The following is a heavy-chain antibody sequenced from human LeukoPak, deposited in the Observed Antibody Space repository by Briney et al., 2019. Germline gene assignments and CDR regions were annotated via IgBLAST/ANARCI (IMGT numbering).Heavy chain of an antibody. V-gene: IGHV3-21*01. CDR1: GFTFSAYA. CDR2: ISSSSSYI. D-gene: IGHD5-18*01. Sequence: GGSLRLSCAASGFTFSAYAMSWVRQAPGKGLEWVSSISSSSSYIYYADSVKGRFTISRDNAKNSLYLQMNSLRAEDTAVYYCARVEGYSYGFDYWGQGTLVTVSS. CDR3: ARVEGYSYGFDY. J-gene: IGHJ4*02.